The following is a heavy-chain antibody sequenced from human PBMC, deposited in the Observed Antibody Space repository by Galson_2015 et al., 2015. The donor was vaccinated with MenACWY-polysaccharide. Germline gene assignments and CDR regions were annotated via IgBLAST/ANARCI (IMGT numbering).Heavy chain of an antibody. CDR2: INPSADST. CDR3: ARELGGTCYFDY. Sequence: SVKVSCKASGYSFTNYYIHWLRQAPGQGLEWMGRINPSADSTHYAQKSQGRVTMTRDTSTSTVYMDLISLTSEDTAVYYCARELGGTCYFDYWGQATPGTVSS. V-gene: IGHV1-46*01. CDR1: GYSFTNYY. D-gene: IGHD4-23*01. J-gene: IGHJ4*02.